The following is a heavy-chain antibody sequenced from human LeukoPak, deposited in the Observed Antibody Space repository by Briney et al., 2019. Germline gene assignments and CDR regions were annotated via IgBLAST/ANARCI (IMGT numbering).Heavy chain of an antibody. V-gene: IGHV4-59*12. CDR1: GGSISSDY. CDR2: IYYSGTT. D-gene: IGHD2-15*01. J-gene: IGHJ4*02. Sequence: SETLSLTCTVSGGSISSDYWSWIRQSPGKGLEWIGYIYYSGTTSYNPSLKSRVTISLDTSKNQFSLKLTSVTAADTAVYYCARFGGSGDTRGYFDNWGQGTLVTVSS. CDR3: ARFGGSGDTRGYFDN.